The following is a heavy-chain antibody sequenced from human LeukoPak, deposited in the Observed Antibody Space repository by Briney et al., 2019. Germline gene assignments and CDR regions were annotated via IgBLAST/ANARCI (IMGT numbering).Heavy chain of an antibody. CDR2: INPNSGGT. Sequence: ASVKVSCKASGYTFTSYYMHWVRQAPGQGLEWMGRINPNSGGTNYAQKFQGRVTMTRDTSISTAYMELSRLRSDDTAVYYCARLSYSSGWDNYYFDYWGQGTLVTVSS. J-gene: IGHJ4*02. CDR1: GYTFTSYY. V-gene: IGHV1-2*06. CDR3: ARLSYSSGWDNYYFDY. D-gene: IGHD6-19*01.